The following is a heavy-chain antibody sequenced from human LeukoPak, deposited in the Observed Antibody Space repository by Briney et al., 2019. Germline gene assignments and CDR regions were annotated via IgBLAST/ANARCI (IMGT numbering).Heavy chain of an antibody. CDR3: ARDKDGIAVAGDDAFDI. J-gene: IGHJ3*02. Sequence: ASVKVSCKASGYTFTSYGISWVRQAPGQGLEWMGIINPSGGSTSYAQKFQGRVTMTRDTSTSTVYMELSSLRSEDTAVYYCARDKDGIAVAGDDAFDIWGQGTMVTVSS. V-gene: IGHV1-46*01. D-gene: IGHD6-19*01. CDR1: GYTFTSYG. CDR2: INPSGGST.